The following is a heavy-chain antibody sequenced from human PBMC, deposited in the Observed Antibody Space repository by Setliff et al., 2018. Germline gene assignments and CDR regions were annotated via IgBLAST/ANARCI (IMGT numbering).Heavy chain of an antibody. Sequence: GASVKVSCKASEYTFTSYAMNWVRQAPGQGLEWMGWINTNTGNPTYAQGFTGRFVFSLDTSVSTAYLQISSLKAEDTAVYYCARGPLHYDFWSGYYTVSWFDPWGQGTLVTVSS. CDR2: INTNTGNP. CDR1: EYTFTSYA. V-gene: IGHV7-4-1*02. D-gene: IGHD3-3*01. J-gene: IGHJ5*02. CDR3: ARGPLHYDFWSGYYTVSWFDP.